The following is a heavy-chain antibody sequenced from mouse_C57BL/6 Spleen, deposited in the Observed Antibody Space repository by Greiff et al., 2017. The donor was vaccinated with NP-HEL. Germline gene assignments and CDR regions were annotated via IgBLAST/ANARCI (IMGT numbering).Heavy chain of an antibody. J-gene: IGHJ2*01. CDR2: IYPGSGSP. V-gene: IGHV1-55*01. CDR1: GYTFTSYW. CDR3: ARNFSFDD. Sequence: QVQLQQPGAELVKPGASVQMSCKASGYTFTSYWITWVKPRPGQGLEWIGDIYPGSGSPNYNATFKSKATLTVDTSSSTAYMQLSSLTSEDSAVYYCARNFSFDDWGQGTTLTVAS.